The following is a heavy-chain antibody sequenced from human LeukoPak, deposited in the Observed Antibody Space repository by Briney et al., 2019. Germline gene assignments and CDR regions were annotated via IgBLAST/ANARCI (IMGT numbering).Heavy chain of an antibody. CDR3: AKDRASPGFNLFDP. CDR2: INGRGDNT. CDR1: GFTFSSYA. D-gene: IGHD5-12*01. V-gene: IGHV3-23*01. Sequence: GGSLRLSCAASGFTFSSYAMNWVRQAPGKGLEWVSAINGRGDNTYYADSVKGRFTISRDNSKSTLFLQMNSLRAEDTAIYYCAKDRASPGFNLFDPWGQGTLVTVSS. J-gene: IGHJ5*02.